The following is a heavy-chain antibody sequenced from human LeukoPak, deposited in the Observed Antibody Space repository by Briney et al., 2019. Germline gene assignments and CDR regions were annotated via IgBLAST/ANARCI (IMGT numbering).Heavy chain of an antibody. Sequence: SETLSLTCSVSGGSMSNKYWTWLRQPPGKGLEWIGYIYYTGITNYSPSLKSRVTISIDVSEKQFSLNVRSVTAADTAVYYCARVGQDSSGYPYIWGQGTLVTVSS. V-gene: IGHV4-59*12. J-gene: IGHJ4*02. CDR2: IYYTGIT. CDR3: ARVGQDSSGYPYI. CDR1: GGSMSNKY. D-gene: IGHD3-22*01.